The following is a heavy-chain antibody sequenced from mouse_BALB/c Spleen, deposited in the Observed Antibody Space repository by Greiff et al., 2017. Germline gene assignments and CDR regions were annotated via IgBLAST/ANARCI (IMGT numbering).Heavy chain of an antibody. J-gene: IGHJ4*01. D-gene: IGHD2-2*01. Sequence: EVQLQQSGPSLVKPSQTLSLTCSVTGDSITSGYWNWIRKFPGNKLEYMGYISYSGSTYYNPSLKSRISITRDTSKNQYYLQLNSVTTEDTATYYCARHYGYDRAYAMDYWGQGTSVTVSA. CDR3: ARHYGYDRAYAMDY. CDR1: GDSITSGY. CDR2: ISYSGST. V-gene: IGHV3-8*02.